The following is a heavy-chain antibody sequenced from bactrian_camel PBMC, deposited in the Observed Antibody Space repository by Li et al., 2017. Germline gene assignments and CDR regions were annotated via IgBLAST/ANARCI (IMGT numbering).Heavy chain of an antibody. CDR3: AAEINPRGVPDFGY. CDR2: INSGGGST. J-gene: IGHJ6*01. CDR1: GFTFSSYD. D-gene: IGHD1*01. V-gene: IGHV3S40*01. Sequence: QLVESGGGLMLPGGSLRLSCAASGFTFSSYDMKWVRQAPGKGLEWVSAINSGGGSTYYTDSVKGRFTFSKDNAKNTLFLQMNGLKPEDTAVYYCAAEINPRGVPDFGYWGQGTQVTVS.